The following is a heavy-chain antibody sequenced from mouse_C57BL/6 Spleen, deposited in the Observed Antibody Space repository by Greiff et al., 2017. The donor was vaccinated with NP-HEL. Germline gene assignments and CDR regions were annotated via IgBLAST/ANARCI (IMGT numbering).Heavy chain of an antibody. Sequence: VQLQQSGAELVRPGASVTLSCKASGYTFTDYEMHWVKQTPVHGLEWIGAIDPETGGTTYNQKFKGKAILTADKSSSTAYMELRSLTSEDSAVYYCTRYGNYYYYAMDYWGQGTPVTVSS. CDR3: TRYGNYYYYAMDY. V-gene: IGHV1-15*01. J-gene: IGHJ4*01. CDR1: GYTFTDYE. D-gene: IGHD2-1*01. CDR2: IDPETGGT.